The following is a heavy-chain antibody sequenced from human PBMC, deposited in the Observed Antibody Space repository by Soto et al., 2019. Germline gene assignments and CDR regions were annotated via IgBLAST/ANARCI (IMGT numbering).Heavy chain of an antibody. CDR2: IIPIFGTA. Sequence: EASVKVSCKASGGTFSSYAISWVRQAPGQGLEWMGGIIPIFGTANYAQKFQGRVTITADESTSTAYMELSSLRSEDTGIYYCTTDSYSTMIVVRFDYWGHGTLVTVSS. V-gene: IGHV1-69*13. D-gene: IGHD3-22*01. CDR1: GGTFSSYA. CDR3: TTDSYSTMIVVRFDY. J-gene: IGHJ4*01.